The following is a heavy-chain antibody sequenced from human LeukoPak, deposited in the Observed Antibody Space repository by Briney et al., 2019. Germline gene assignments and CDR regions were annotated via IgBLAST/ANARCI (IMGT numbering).Heavy chain of an antibody. V-gene: IGHV3-66*01. J-gene: IGHJ3*02. CDR2: IYSGGST. CDR3: ARATYYYDTSGYGFDI. CDR1: GFTVSSNY. D-gene: IGHD3-22*01. Sequence: GGSLRLSCAASGFTVSSNYMSWVRQAPGKGLEWVSVIYSGGSTYYADSVKGRFTISRDNSKNTLYLQMNSLRAEDTAVYYCARATYYYDTSGYGFDIWGQGTTVTVSS.